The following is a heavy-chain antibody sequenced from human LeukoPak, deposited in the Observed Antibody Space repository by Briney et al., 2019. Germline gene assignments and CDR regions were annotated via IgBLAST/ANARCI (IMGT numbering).Heavy chain of an antibody. J-gene: IGHJ6*02. D-gene: IGHD5-24*01. CDR1: GFIFSSCD. CDR2: ISDGGSQI. Sequence: GGSLRLSCAASGFIFSSCDMHWVRQARGKGLEWLAVISDGGSQIIYADSVKGRFTISRDNSKNTLYVEVNRVSAEDTAVSFCARDHPQFVQFSGAIIPNGMDVWGQGTTVIVSS. V-gene: IGHV3-30*04. CDR3: ARDHPQFVQFSGAIIPNGMDV.